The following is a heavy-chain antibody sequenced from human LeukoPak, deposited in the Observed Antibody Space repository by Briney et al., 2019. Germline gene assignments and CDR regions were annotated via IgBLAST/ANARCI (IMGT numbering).Heavy chain of an antibody. J-gene: IGHJ4*02. CDR3: ARPRYSSSQFDY. V-gene: IGHV4-38-2*01. CDR1: GYAISSGYY. D-gene: IGHD6-13*01. Sequence: PSETLSLTCAVSGYAISSGYYWGWIRQPPGKGLEWIGSIYHSWSTYYNPSLKSRVTIPVDTSKNQFSLKLSSVTAADTAVYYCARPRYSSSQFDYWGQGTQVTVSS. CDR2: IYHSWST.